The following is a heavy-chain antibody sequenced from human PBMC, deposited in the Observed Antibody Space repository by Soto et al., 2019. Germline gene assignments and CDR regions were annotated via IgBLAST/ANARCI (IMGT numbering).Heavy chain of an antibody. D-gene: IGHD6-13*01. CDR2: INPNSGGT. Sequence: ASVKVSCKASGYTFTGYYMHWVRQAPGQGLEWMGWINPNSGGTNYAQKFQGRVTMTRDTSISTAYMELSRLRSDDTAVYYCARVQQLVLESYFDYWGQGTMVTVYS. CDR3: ARVQQLVLESYFDY. CDR1: GYTFTGYY. J-gene: IGHJ4*02. V-gene: IGHV1-2*02.